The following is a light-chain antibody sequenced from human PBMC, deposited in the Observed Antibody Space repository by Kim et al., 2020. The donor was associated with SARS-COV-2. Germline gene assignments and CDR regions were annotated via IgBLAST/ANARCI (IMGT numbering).Light chain of an antibody. CDR3: SSYTSSSTVV. V-gene: IGLV2-14*03. J-gene: IGLJ2*01. CDR1: SSDVGGYNN. CDR2: DVS. Sequence: GQPITVSCTGNSSDVGGYNNVSWYQQHAGQATKLMIYDVSNRPSGVSNRFSGSKSGNTASLTISGLQAEDEADYYCSSYTSSSTVVFGGGTQLTVL.